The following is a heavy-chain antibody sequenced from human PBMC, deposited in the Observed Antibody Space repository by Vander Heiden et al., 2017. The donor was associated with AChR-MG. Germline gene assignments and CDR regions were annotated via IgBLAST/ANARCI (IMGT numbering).Heavy chain of an antibody. D-gene: IGHD2-15*01. V-gene: IGHV4-34*02. CDR3: ARRRIGVALEFDY. Sequence: QVQLQQWGAGLLKPSETLSLSCAVYGGSFSGYFWSWIRQSPGKGLEWIGEIIHSGSTNYNPSLKNRVVVSVDTSKNQFSLKLTSVTAADTAVYYCARRRIGVALEFDYWGLGSLVTVSS. J-gene: IGHJ4*02. CDR1: GGSFSGYF. CDR2: IIHSGST.